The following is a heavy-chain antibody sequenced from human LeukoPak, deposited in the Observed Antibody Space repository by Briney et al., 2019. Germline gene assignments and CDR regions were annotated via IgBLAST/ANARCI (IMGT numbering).Heavy chain of an antibody. CDR2: IKQDGSEK. Sequence: PGGSLRLSCAASGFTFSSYWMSWVRQAPGKGLEWVANIKQDGSEKYYVDSVKGRFTISRDNAKNSLYLQMNSLRAEDTAVYYCAREVKGVIAPHLYYYYMDVWGKGTTVTVSS. CDR1: GFTFSSYW. V-gene: IGHV3-7*01. D-gene: IGHD3-10*01. CDR3: AREVKGVIAPHLYYYYMDV. J-gene: IGHJ6*03.